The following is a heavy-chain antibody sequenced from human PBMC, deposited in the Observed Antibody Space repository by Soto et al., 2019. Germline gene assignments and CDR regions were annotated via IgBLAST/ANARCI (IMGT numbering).Heavy chain of an antibody. D-gene: IGHD2-15*01. V-gene: IGHV5-51*01. Sequence: PGESMKICCKGSGYTFTSYWSGWVRQMPGEGLEWLGVIYPGDSDTRYSPSFQGQVTISADKSINTAYLQWGSLKASDSAIYYCARSAGNAGRFSKYWGQGTLVTVSS. J-gene: IGHJ4*02. CDR1: GYTFTSYW. CDR3: ARSAGNAGRFSKY. CDR2: IYPGDSDT.